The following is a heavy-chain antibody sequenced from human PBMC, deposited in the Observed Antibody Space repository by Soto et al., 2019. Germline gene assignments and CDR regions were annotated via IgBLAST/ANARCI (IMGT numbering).Heavy chain of an antibody. CDR1: GFTVSSNY. CDR3: ARDFYGSGSFDP. V-gene: IGHV3-53*01. CDR2: IYSGGST. J-gene: IGHJ5*02. D-gene: IGHD3-10*01. Sequence: EVQLVESGGGLIKPGGSLRLSCVASGFTVSSNYMSWVRQAPGKGLEWVSVIYSGGSTYYADSVKGRFTISRDNSKNTLYLQMNSLRAEDTAVYYCARDFYGSGSFDPWGQGTLVTVSS.